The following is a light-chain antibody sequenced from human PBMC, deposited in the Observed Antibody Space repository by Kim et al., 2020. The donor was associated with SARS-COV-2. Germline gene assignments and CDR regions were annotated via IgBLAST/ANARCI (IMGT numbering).Light chain of an antibody. Sequence: LSSGERATHSCRASQSLSSNSLAWYQQKPGQAPRLLIYAASSRATGIPDRFSGSGSGTDFTLTISRLEPEDFAVYYCQQYGSSPYTFGQGTKLEI. CDR3: QQYGSSPYT. CDR2: AAS. V-gene: IGKV3-20*01. J-gene: IGKJ2*01. CDR1: QSLSSNS.